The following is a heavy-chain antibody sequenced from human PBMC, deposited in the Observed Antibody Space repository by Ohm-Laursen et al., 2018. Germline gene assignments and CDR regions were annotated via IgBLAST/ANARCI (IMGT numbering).Heavy chain of an antibody. J-gene: IGHJ4*02. Sequence: PGTLSLTCTVSGGSISSYYWSWIRQPPGKGLEWIGYIYYRGNTNYNPSLKSRLSMSVDTSKAQFSLNRSCVTAADTAVYFCASGSLTEPIDSWGQGTLVTVSS. CDR2: IYYRGNT. D-gene: IGHD1-14*01. V-gene: IGHV4-59*08. CDR3: ASGSLTEPIDS. CDR1: GGSISSYY.